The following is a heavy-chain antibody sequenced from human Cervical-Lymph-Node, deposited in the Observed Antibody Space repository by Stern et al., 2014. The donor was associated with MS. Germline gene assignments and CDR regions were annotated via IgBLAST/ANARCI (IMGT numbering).Heavy chain of an antibody. CDR1: GFALRNSEVS. CDR3: THSLHGDYYDAFDT. Sequence: QITLKESGPTLVKATQPLTLTCTFSGFALRNSEVSVAWIRQPPGKALEWLAVIYWDDEKRYSPSLKSRLSITKDASESQVVLTMTNMDPVDTATYYCTHSLHGDYYDAFDTWGQGTMVTVSS. J-gene: IGHJ3*02. D-gene: IGHD4-17*01. CDR2: IYWDDEK. V-gene: IGHV2-5*02.